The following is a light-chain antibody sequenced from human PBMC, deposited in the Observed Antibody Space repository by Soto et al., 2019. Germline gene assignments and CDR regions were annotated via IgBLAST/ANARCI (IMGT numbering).Light chain of an antibody. CDR3: QQYNSYPYT. J-gene: IGKJ2*01. CDR2: KES. Sequence: DIQMTQSPSTLSASVGDRVTITCRASHIISTWLAWYQQKPGKAPKFLIYKESSLESGVPSRFSGSGSGTEFNLTISSLQPDDFATYYCQQYNSYPYTFGQGTKLEIK. CDR1: HIISTW. V-gene: IGKV1-5*03.